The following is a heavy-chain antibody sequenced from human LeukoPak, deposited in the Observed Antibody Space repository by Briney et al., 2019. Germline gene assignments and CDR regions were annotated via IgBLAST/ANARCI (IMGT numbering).Heavy chain of an antibody. CDR3: ARVEYYYDSSGYYPTYDY. V-gene: IGHV1-69*13. J-gene: IGHJ4*02. CDR2: IIPIFGTA. Sequence: GASVKVSCKASGGTFSSYAISWVRQAPGQGLEWMGGIIPIFGTANYAQKFQGRVTITADESTSTAYMELSSLRSEDTAVYYCARVEYYYDSSGYYPTYDYWGQGTLVTVSS. D-gene: IGHD3-22*01. CDR1: GGTFSSYA.